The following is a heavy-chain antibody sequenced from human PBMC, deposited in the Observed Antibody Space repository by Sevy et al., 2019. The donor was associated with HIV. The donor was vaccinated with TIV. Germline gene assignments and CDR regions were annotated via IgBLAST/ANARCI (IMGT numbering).Heavy chain of an antibody. Sequence: GGALRLSCAASRFTFSDYYMSWIRQAPGKGLEWVSDISSGSSYTNYADSVKGRFTISRDNAKNSLYLQMNSLGAEDTAVYYCARDRRNFGGQYFDYWGQGTLVTVSS. CDR1: RFTFSDYY. CDR2: ISSGSSYT. J-gene: IGHJ4*02. V-gene: IGHV3-11*06. D-gene: IGHD4-17*01. CDR3: ARDRRNFGGQYFDY.